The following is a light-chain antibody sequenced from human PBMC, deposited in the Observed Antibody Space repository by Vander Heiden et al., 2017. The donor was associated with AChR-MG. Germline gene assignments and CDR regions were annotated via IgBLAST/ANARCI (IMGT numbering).Light chain of an antibody. CDR1: KLGDKY. V-gene: IGLV3-1*01. J-gene: IGLJ2*01. CDR3: QAWDIGTHVV. CDR2: QDQ. Sequence: SYELTQPPSVSVSPGQTASITCPGNKLGDKYVSWYQKKSGQSPVMVIYQDQKRPSGIPERFSGANSGNSATLTISGTQPLDEADYFCQAWDIGTHVVFGGGTKLTVL.